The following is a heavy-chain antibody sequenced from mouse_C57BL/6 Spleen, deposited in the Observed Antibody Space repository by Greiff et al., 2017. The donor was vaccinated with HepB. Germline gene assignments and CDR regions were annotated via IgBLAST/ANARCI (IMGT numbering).Heavy chain of an antibody. Sequence: EVHLVESGEGLVKPGGSLKLSCAASGFTFSSYAMSWVRQTPEKRLEWVAYISSGGDYIYYADTVKGRFTISRDNARNTLYLQMSSLKSEDTAMYYCTRGRDYGNDGAMDYWGQGTSVTVSS. V-gene: IGHV5-9-1*02. CDR2: ISSGGDYI. D-gene: IGHD2-1*01. CDR1: GFTFSSYA. CDR3: TRGRDYGNDGAMDY. J-gene: IGHJ4*01.